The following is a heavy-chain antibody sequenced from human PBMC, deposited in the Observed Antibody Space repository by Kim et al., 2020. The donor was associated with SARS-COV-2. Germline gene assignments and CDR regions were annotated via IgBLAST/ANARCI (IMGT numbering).Heavy chain of an antibody. CDR3: ARRAAGVDW. J-gene: IGHJ4*02. V-gene: IGHV4-34*01. CDR2: GIA. Sequence: GIANYTPSLKSRVPLSVDTSKNQFSLKLSSVTAADTAVYYCARRAAGVDWWGQGTPVTVSS.